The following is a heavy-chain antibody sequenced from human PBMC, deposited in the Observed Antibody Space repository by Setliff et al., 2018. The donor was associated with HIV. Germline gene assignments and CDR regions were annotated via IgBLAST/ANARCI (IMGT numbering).Heavy chain of an antibody. CDR1: GGTFGSYA. Sequence: SVKVSCKASGGTFGSYAINWVRQAPGQGLAWVGGIIPISGTANYARKFQGRVTITADESTRTAYMELNSLTSEDTAFYFCARGVILNYVPYYFDHWGQGTLVTVSS. V-gene: IGHV1-69*13. D-gene: IGHD1-7*01. CDR2: IIPISGTA. J-gene: IGHJ4*02. CDR3: ARGVILNYVPYYFDH.